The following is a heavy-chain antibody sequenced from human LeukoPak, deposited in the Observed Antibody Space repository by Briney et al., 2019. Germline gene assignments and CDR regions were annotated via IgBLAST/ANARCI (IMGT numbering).Heavy chain of an antibody. Sequence: GGSLRLSCAASGFTFDDYTMHWVRQAPGKGLEWVSLISWDGGSTYYADSVKGRFTISRDNSKNSLYLQMNSLRTEDTALYYCAKDRGDGYNSAFDIWGQGTMVTVSS. CDR3: AKDRGDGYNSAFDI. V-gene: IGHV3-43*01. D-gene: IGHD5-24*01. J-gene: IGHJ3*02. CDR1: GFTFDDYT. CDR2: ISWDGGST.